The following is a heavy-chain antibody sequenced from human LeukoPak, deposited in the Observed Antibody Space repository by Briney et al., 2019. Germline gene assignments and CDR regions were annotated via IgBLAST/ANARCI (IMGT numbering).Heavy chain of an antibody. D-gene: IGHD3-10*01. CDR2: IESKTDGGTT. J-gene: IGHJ4*02. CDR3: TTYGSGRKFDY. Sequence: GGSLRLSCVASGFVFNTYWIYWVRQAPGKGLEWVGRIESKTDGGTTDYAAPVKGRFTISRDDSTNTLYLQMNSLKSEDTAVYYCTTYGSGRKFDYWGQGILVTVSS. CDR1: GFVFNTYW. V-gene: IGHV3-15*04.